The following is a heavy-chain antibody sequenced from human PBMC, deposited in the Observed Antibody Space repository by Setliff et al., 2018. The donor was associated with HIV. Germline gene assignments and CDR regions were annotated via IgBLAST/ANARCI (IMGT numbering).Heavy chain of an antibody. CDR2: IYHTGKT. D-gene: IGHD3-22*01. Sequence: PSETLSLTCSVSGGSIGDNKYYWSWIRQPPGKGLEWTGSIYHTGKTYYNSALKNRLTISLDTSKNQFSLNLTSVTAADTAVYYCASRIYYYDSNNFLREEGFDPWGQGTLVTVSS. CDR1: GGSIGDNKYY. V-gene: IGHV4-39*01. CDR3: ASRIYYYDSNNFLREEGFDP. J-gene: IGHJ5*02.